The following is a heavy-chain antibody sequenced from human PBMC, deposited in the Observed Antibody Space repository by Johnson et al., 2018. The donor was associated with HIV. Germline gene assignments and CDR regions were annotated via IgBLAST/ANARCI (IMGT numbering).Heavy chain of an antibody. V-gene: IGHV3-30-3*01. CDR2: ISYDGGSK. Sequence: QEKLVESGGGVVQPGRSLRLSCAASGFTFSSYPMHWVRQAPGKGLEWVAVISYDGGSKYYADSVKGRFTISRDNSNNTLYVEMNSLRAEDTAVYYCARVHSGGALDIWGQGTMVTVSS. CDR3: ARVHSGGALDI. CDR1: GFTFSSYP. J-gene: IGHJ3*02.